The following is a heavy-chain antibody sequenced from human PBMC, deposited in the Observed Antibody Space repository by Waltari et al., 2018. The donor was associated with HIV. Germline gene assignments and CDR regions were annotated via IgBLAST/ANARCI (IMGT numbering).Heavy chain of an antibody. CDR1: GSSVRNHW. Sequence: VQLVESGGGSIKTGGAVSTAGAASGSSVRNHWMDWDRQGPGKGLVWVARINSDGSSRNYADAVKGRFVISRDNARNTVYLQLNNLKVEDTAVYFCARASHYIEFSTFDGDYYFDFWGRGTRVAVSS. D-gene: IGHD3-3*02. V-gene: IGHV3-74*01. CDR2: INSDGSSR. CDR3: ARASHYIEFSTFDGDYYFDF. J-gene: IGHJ4*02.